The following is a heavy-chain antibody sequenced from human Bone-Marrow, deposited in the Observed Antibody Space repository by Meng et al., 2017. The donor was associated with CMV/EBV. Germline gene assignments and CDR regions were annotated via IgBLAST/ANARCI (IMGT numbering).Heavy chain of an antibody. CDR1: GYTFTSYG. CDR2: ISAYNGNT. D-gene: IGHD6-19*01. J-gene: IGHJ6*02. V-gene: IGHV1-18*01. Sequence: ASVKVSCKASGYTFTSYGISWVRQAPGQGLEWMGWISAYNGNTNYAQKLQGRVTMTTDTSTSTAYMELRSLRSDDTAVYYCARPRYSSGRVNQNYYYYGRDVRGQGTTVTVSS. CDR3: ARPRYSSGRVNQNYYYYGRDV.